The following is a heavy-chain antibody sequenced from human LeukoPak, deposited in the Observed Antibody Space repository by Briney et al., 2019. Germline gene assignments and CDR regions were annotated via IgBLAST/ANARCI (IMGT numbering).Heavy chain of an antibody. CDR2: INPSGGST. V-gene: IGHV1-46*01. J-gene: IGHJ4*02. D-gene: IGHD3-22*01. Sequence: GASVKVSCKASGYTFTSYYLYWVRQAPGQGREWMGVINPSGGSTTSAQKFQGRVTMTRDTSTSTVYMELRSLRSEDTAVYYCARGPGPADDGGGYCFDYWGQGTLVTVSS. CDR1: GYTFTSYY. CDR3: ARGPGPADDGGGYCFDY.